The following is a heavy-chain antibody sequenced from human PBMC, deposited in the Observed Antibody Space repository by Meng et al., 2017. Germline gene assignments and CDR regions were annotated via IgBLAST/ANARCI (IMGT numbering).Heavy chain of an antibody. CDR3: ARATVTTLGLDY. D-gene: IGHD4-17*01. Sequence: SLKISCAASGFTFSSYAMHWVRQAPGKGLERVAVISYDGSNKYYADSVKGRFTISRDNSKNTLYLQMNSLRAEDTAVYYCARATVTTLGLDYWGQGTLVTVSS. CDR2: ISYDGSNK. V-gene: IGHV3-30*04. J-gene: IGHJ4*02. CDR1: GFTFSSYA.